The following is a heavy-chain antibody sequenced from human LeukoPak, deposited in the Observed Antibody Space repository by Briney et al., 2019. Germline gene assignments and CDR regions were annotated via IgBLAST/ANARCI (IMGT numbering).Heavy chain of an antibody. Sequence: GGSLRLSCAASGFTFSSYAMHWVRQAPGKGLEWVAVISYDGSNKYYAGSVKGRFTISRDNSKNTLYLQMNSLRAEDTAVYYCAKDRGDTAMVALDDYWGQGTLVTVSS. D-gene: IGHD5-18*01. V-gene: IGHV3-30-3*01. J-gene: IGHJ4*02. CDR1: GFTFSSYA. CDR2: ISYDGSNK. CDR3: AKDRGDTAMVALDDY.